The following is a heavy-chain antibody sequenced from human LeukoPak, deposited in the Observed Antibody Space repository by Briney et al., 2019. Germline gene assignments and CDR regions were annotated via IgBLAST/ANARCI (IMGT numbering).Heavy chain of an antibody. J-gene: IGHJ4*02. Sequence: GGSLRLSCAASGFTFSSYEMNWVRRAPGKGLEWVSYISNSGSTIYYADSVKGRFTISRDNAKNSLYLQMNSLRAEDTAVYYCARDSGIAAAGMVYRGQGTLVTVSS. CDR2: ISNSGSTI. D-gene: IGHD6-13*01. CDR1: GFTFSSYE. V-gene: IGHV3-48*03. CDR3: ARDSGIAAAGMVY.